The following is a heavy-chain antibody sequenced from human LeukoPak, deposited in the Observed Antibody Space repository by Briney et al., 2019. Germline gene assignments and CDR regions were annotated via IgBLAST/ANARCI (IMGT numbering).Heavy chain of an antibody. CDR3: ARDYGGNLRYFDL. V-gene: IGHV1-46*01. J-gene: IGHJ2*01. Sequence: ASVKVSCKASRYTFTSYYMHWVRQAPGQGLEWMGIINPSGGSTSYAQKFQGRVTMTRDTSTSTVYMELSSLRSEDTAVYYCARDYGGNLRYFDLWGRGTLVTVSS. CDR2: INPSGGST. D-gene: IGHD4-23*01. CDR1: RYTFTSYY.